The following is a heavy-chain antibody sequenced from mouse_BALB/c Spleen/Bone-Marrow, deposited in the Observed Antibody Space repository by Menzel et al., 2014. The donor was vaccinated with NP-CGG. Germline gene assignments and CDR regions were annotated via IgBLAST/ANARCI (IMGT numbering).Heavy chain of an antibody. V-gene: IGHV1-54*01. CDR1: GYAFTNYL. Sequence: VQLQESGAELVRPGTSVKVSCRASGYAFTNYLIEWVKQRPGQGLEWIGVTNPGSGGTNYNEKFKGKATLTADKSSSTAYMQLSSLTSDDSAVYFCARGITTGYFDYWGQGTTLTVSS. CDR3: ARGITTGYFDY. CDR2: TNPGSGGT. D-gene: IGHD1-1*01. J-gene: IGHJ2*01.